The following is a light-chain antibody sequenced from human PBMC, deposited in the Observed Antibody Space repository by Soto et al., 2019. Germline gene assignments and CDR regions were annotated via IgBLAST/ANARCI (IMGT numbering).Light chain of an antibody. CDR3: QQSYSPPLT. V-gene: IGKV3-11*01. CDR1: QSVSSY. Sequence: EIVLTQSPSTLSVSPGERATLSCRASQSVSSYLAWYQQKPGHAPTLLIYAASSLPTGIPARFSGSGSGTEFTLTITSLQPEDFAIYDCQQSYSPPLTFGQGTRVEIK. J-gene: IGKJ4*02. CDR2: AAS.